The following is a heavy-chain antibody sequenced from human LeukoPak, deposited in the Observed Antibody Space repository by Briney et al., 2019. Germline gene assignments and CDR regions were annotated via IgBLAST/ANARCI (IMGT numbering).Heavy chain of an antibody. Sequence: GGSLRLSCAASGFTFSNFGVHWVRQAPGKGLEWVAFIRYDGSHEYYADSVKGRFTISRDNSKNTMYLQMTSLRVEDTAIYYCAREKESSGYLGNYWGQGTLVTVSS. CDR3: AREKESSGYLGNY. V-gene: IGHV3-30*02. CDR2: IRYDGSHE. J-gene: IGHJ4*02. CDR1: GFTFSNFG. D-gene: IGHD5-12*01.